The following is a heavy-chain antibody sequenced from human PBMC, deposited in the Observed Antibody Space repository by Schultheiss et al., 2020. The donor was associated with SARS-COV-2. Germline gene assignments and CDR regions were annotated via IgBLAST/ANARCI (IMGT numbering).Heavy chain of an antibody. V-gene: IGHV3-11*06. CDR1: GFSFSDYY. CDR3: ARPLSVSGSSPYYYGLDV. CDR2: SSNSGNYT. D-gene: IGHD6-6*01. J-gene: IGHJ6*02. Sequence: GGSLRLSCAASGFSFSDYYMSWIRQAPGKGLEWVSYSSNSGNYTNYADSVKGRFTISRDNAKNTLYLQMSSLRDEDTAVYYCARPLSVSGSSPYYYGLDVWGQGTTVTVSS.